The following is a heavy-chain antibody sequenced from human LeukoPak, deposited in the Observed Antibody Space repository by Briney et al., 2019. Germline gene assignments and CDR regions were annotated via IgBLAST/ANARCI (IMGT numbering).Heavy chain of an antibody. CDR2: IYYSGST. D-gene: IGHD5/OR15-5a*01. V-gene: IGHV4-30-4*08. J-gene: IGHJ4*02. CDR3: ARGSFYDGFDY. Sequence: PSETLSLTCTVSGGSISSGDYYWSWIRQPPGKGLEWIGYIYYSGSTYYNPSLKSRVTISVDTSKNQFSLKLSSVTAADTAVYYCARGSFYDGFDYWGQGTLVTVSS. CDR1: GGSISSGDYY.